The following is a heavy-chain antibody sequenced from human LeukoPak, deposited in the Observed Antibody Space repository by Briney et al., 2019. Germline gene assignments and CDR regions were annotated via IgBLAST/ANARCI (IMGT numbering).Heavy chain of an antibody. V-gene: IGHV1-2*06. CDR3: ARGLLHWNYYDSSGSAEISC. J-gene: IGHJ4*02. D-gene: IGHD3-22*01. CDR1: GYTFTGYY. Sequence: ASVKVSCKASGYTFTGYYMHWVRQAPGQGLEWMGRINPNSGGTNYAQKFQGRVTRTRDTSISTAYMELSRLRSDDTAVYYCARGLLHWNYYDSSGSAEISCWGQGTLVTVSS. CDR2: INPNSGGT.